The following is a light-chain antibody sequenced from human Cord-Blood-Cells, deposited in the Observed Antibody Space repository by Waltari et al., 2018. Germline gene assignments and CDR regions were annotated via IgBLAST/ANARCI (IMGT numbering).Light chain of an antibody. CDR1: SSDVGGYNY. CDR2: DVS. CDR3: CSYAGSYTFV. J-gene: IGLJ1*01. Sequence: QSALTQPRSVSGSPGPAVTISCTGTSSDVGGYNYVPWYQQHPGNAPTLMIYDVSKRPSGVPDRFSGSKSGNTASLTISGLQAEDEADYYCCSYAGSYTFVFGTGTKVTVL. V-gene: IGLV2-11*01.